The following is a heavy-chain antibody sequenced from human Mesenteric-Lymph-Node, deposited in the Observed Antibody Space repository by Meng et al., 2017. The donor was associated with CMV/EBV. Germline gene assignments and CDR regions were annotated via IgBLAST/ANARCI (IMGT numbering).Heavy chain of an antibody. D-gene: IGHD2-21*02. CDR1: GYTFTSYD. CDR2: MNPNSGNT. J-gene: IGHJ4*02. Sequence: ASVKVSCKASGYTFTSYDINWVRQATGQGLEWMGWMNPNSGNTGYAQKFQGRVTITRNTSISTAYMELSSLRSDDTAVYYCARVLGLQPQYDYWGQGTLVTVSS. V-gene: IGHV1-8*03. CDR3: ARVLGLQPQYDY.